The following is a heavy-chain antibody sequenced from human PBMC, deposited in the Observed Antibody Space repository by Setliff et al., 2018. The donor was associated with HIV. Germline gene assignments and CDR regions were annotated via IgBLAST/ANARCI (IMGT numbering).Heavy chain of an antibody. CDR2: VHSTLST. CDR3: ARRTFGSGRFDP. CDR1: GDSLTSGSFY. D-gene: IGHD6-19*01. J-gene: IGHJ5*02. V-gene: IGHV4-61*09. Sequence: SETLSLTCTVSGDSLTSGSFYWSWVRQPAGKGLEWIGQVHSTLSTNYNPSLKSRLSISADTSKNQFSLNLRFVTAADTALYYCARRTFGSGRFDPWGQGTPVTVSS.